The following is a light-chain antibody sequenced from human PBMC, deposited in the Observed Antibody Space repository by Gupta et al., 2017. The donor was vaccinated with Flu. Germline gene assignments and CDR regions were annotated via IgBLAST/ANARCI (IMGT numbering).Light chain of an antibody. CDR1: QKNRKY. CDR3: QQRDSRPWT. J-gene: IGKJ1*01. Sequence: PHSLSASVGDRVTITCRSSQKNRKYLSWYQQKSGEAPKLLIYGASTVQSGVPSKFYGSGSGTDFTLTISIRQPEDFATYYCQQRDSRPWTFGQGTEVEIK. V-gene: IGKV1-39*01. CDR2: GAS.